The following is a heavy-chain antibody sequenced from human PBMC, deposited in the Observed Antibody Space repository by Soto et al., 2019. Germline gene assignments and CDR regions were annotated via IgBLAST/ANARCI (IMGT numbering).Heavy chain of an antibody. Sequence: GGSLRLSFAASGFTFSSYAMSWVRQAPGKGLEWVSAISGSGGSTYYADSVKGRFTISRDNSKNTLYLQMNSLRAEDTAVYYCATYPPIVVVVAASVDYWGQGTLVTVSS. V-gene: IGHV3-23*01. CDR3: ATYPPIVVVVAASVDY. CDR1: GFTFSSYA. D-gene: IGHD2-15*01. J-gene: IGHJ4*02. CDR2: ISGSGGST.